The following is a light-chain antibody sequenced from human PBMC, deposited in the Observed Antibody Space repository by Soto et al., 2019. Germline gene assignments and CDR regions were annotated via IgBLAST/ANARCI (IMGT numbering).Light chain of an antibody. CDR2: AAS. J-gene: IGKJ5*01. V-gene: IGKV1-12*01. Sequence: DIQMTQSPSTLSASVGDRVTITCRASQDISGWLAWYQQKPGKAPKLLIYAASSLQSGVPSRFSGSGSGTYFTLTITSLQSEDFATYYCLQADTYPITFGQGTRLEIK. CDR3: LQADTYPIT. CDR1: QDISGW.